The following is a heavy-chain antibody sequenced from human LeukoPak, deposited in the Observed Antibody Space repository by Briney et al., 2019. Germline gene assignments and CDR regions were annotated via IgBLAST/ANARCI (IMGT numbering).Heavy chain of an antibody. Sequence: PGGSLRLSCAASGFTFDDFAMSWVRQAPGKGLEWVSTLSGSGGDTYYADSVKGRFTISRDNSKNTLFLQTNSLRAEYTAIYYCTKDPIVYCSSTSFQWPFEYWGQGTLVTVSS. CDR1: GFTFDDFA. CDR2: LSGSGGDT. J-gene: IGHJ4*02. V-gene: IGHV3-23*01. D-gene: IGHD2-2*01. CDR3: TKDPIVYCSSTSFQWPFEY.